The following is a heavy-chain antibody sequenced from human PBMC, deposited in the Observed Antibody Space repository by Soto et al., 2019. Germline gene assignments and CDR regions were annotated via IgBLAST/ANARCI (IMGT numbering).Heavy chain of an antibody. Sequence: GASVKVSCKASGGTFSSYAISWVRQAPGQGLEWMGGIIPIFGTANYAQKFQGRVTITADESTSTAYMELSSLRSEDTAVYYCARIAVYYCSGGSCYRAEDREDWYFDLWGRGTLVTVSS. V-gene: IGHV1-69*13. D-gene: IGHD2-15*01. CDR1: GGTFSSYA. CDR3: ARIAVYYCSGGSCYRAEDREDWYFDL. CDR2: IIPIFGTA. J-gene: IGHJ2*01.